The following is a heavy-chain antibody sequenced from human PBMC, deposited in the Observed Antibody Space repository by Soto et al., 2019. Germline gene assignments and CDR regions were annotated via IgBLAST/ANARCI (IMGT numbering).Heavy chain of an antibody. CDR1: GYLFTTYW. D-gene: IGHD3-3*01. J-gene: IGHJ3*01. CDR2: VYPGDSDA. CDR3: ARQSAIYDTDAFHF. Sequence: PGESLKISCKGPGYLFTTYWLGWVRPMPGEGLEWMGIVYPGDSDARYSPSFQGQVTISVDKSISTAYLQWSSLKASDTAMYYCARQSAIYDTDAFHFWGQGTMVTVSS. V-gene: IGHV5-51*01.